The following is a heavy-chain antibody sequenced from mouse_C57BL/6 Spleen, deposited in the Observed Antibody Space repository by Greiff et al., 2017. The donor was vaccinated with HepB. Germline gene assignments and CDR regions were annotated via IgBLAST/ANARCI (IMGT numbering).Heavy chain of an antibody. CDR2: ISDGGSYT. CDR1: GFTFSSYA. J-gene: IGHJ3*01. CDR3: ARDRRAWFAY. Sequence: EVKLVESGGGLVKPGGSLKLSCAASGFTFSSYAMSWVRQTPEKRLDWVATISDGGSYTYYPDNVKGRFTISRDNAKNNLYLQMSHLKSEDTAMYYCARDRRAWFAYWGQGTLVTVSA. V-gene: IGHV5-4*01.